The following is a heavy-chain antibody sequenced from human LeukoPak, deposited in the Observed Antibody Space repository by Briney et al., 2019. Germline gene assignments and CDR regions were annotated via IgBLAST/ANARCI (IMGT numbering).Heavy chain of an antibody. CDR1: GGSFSGYY. Sequence: SETLSLTCAVYGGSFSGYYWRWIRQPPGKGLDWLGEINHSGSTNYNPSLKSRVTISVDTSKNQFSLKLSSVPAADTAVYYCARGTPQDNWNYPSIDSWGQRTLVTVSS. V-gene: IGHV4-34*01. D-gene: IGHD1-7*01. CDR3: ARGTPQDNWNYPSIDS. J-gene: IGHJ4*02. CDR2: INHSGST.